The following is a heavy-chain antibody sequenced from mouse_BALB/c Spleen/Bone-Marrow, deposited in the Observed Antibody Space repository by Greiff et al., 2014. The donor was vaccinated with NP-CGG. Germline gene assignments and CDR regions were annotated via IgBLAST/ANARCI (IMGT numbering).Heavy chain of an antibody. CDR3: ARDRGLLRFDY. J-gene: IGHJ2*01. Sequence: EVQGVESGGGLVQPGGSLRLSCATSGFTFTDYYMSWVRQPPGKALEWLGFIRNKANGYTTEYSASVRGRFTISRDNSQSILYLQMSTLRAEDSATYYCARDRGLLRFDYWGQGTTLTVSS. CDR1: GFTFTDYY. V-gene: IGHV7-3*02. CDR2: IRNKANGYTT. D-gene: IGHD2-3*01.